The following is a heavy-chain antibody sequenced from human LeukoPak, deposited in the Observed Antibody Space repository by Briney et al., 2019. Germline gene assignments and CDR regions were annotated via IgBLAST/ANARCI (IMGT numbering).Heavy chain of an antibody. D-gene: IGHD2-2*02. J-gene: IGHJ3*02. V-gene: IGHV4-59*01. CDR2: IYYSGST. CDR3: AREGCSSTSCYSRPRAFDI. CDR1: GGSISSYY. Sequence: SETLSLTCTVSGGSISSYYWSWIRQPPGKGLEWIGYIYYSGSTDYNPSLKSRVTISVDTSKNQFSLKLSSVTAADTAVYYCAREGCSSTSCYSRPRAFDIWGQGTMVTVSS.